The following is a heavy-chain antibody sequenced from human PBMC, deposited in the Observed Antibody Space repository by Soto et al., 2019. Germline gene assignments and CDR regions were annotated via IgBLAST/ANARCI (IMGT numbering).Heavy chain of an antibody. Sequence: PSETLSLTCTVSGGSISSGGYYWSWIRQHPGKGLEWIGYIYYSGSTYYNPSLKSRVTISVDTSKNQFSLKLSSVTAADTAVYYCARALLVGAIGWFDPWGQGTLVTVSS. CDR3: ARALLVGAIGWFDP. CDR2: IYYSGST. CDR1: GGSISSGGYY. D-gene: IGHD1-26*01. J-gene: IGHJ5*02. V-gene: IGHV4-31*03.